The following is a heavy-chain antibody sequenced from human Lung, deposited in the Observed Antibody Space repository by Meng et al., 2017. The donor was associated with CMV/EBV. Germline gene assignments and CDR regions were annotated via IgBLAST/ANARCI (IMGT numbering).Heavy chain of an antibody. CDR1: YY. CDR2: INHDNDGT. D-gene: IGHD2-15*01. Sequence: YYRHWVRQAHGQGLGWMGWINHDNDGTNYAQKFQGRVTMTGNTSITTAYMGLSRLRSDDMALYYCARVKRYCTGGSCSSTGYYGMDVWGQGTTVTVSS. V-gene: IGHV1-2*02. J-gene: IGHJ6*02. CDR3: ARVKRYCTGGSCSSTGYYGMDV.